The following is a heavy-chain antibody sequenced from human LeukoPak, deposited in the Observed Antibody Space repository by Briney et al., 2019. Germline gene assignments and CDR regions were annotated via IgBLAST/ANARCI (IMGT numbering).Heavy chain of an antibody. V-gene: IGHV3-21*01. D-gene: IGHD1-26*01. J-gene: IGHJ4*02. Sequence: GGSLRLSCAASGFTFSSYSMNWVRQAPGKGLEWVSSISSSSSYIYYADSVKGRFTISRDNAKNSLYMQMNSLRAEDTAVYYCARDLLYSGSYYSPYYFDYWGQGTLVTVSS. CDR3: ARDLLYSGSYYSPYYFDY. CDR1: GFTFSSYS. CDR2: ISSSSSYI.